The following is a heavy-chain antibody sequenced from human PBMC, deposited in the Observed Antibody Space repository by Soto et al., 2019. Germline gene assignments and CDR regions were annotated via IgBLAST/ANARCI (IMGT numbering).Heavy chain of an antibody. D-gene: IGHD2-2*01. CDR1: GFTFSSYG. V-gene: IGHV3-30*18. CDR3: AKDNQGNYGMDV. Sequence: GGSLRLSCAASGFTFSSYGMHWVRQAPGKGLEWVAVISYDGSNKYYADSVKGRFTISRDNSKNTLYRQMNSLRAEDTAVYYYAKDNQGNYGMDVWGQGTTVTVSS. CDR2: ISYDGSNK. J-gene: IGHJ6*02.